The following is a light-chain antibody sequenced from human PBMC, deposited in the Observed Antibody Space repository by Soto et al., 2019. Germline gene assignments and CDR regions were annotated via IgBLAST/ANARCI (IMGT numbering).Light chain of an antibody. CDR3: LQDYNYPLT. J-gene: IGKJ4*01. CDR2: SAS. CDR1: QAIRND. V-gene: IGKV1-6*02. Sequence: AIQMTQSPSSLSASVGDRVTITCRASQAIRNDLAWYQQKPGKAPNLLIYSASTLESGVPSRFSGSGSGTDFTLTISSLQPEDFATYYCLQDYNYPLTFGGGTKVDIK.